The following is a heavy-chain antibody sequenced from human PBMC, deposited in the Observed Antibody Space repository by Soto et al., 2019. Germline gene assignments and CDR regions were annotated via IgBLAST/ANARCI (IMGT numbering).Heavy chain of an antibody. J-gene: IGHJ3*02. CDR2: ISCSGGST. V-gene: IGHV3-23*01. D-gene: IGHD3-10*01. Sequence: GGSLRLSCAASGFTFSSYAMSCVRPAPGKGLEWVSAISCSGGSTYYADSVKGRFTISRDNSKNTLYLQMNSLRAEDTAVYYCAKVVSGWSLDAFDIWGQGTMVTVAS. CDR1: GFTFSSYA. CDR3: AKVVSGWSLDAFDI.